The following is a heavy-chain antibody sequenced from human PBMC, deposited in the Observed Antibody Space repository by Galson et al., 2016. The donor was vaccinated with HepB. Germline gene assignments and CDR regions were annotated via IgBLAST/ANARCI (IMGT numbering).Heavy chain of an antibody. CDR2: VYYSGSA. CDR3: ARRTYSSGWYND. V-gene: IGHV4-39*01. D-gene: IGHD6-19*01. CDR1: GDSIRSSSSY. Sequence: ETLSLTCNVSGDSIRSSSSYWGWIRQPPGKGLQWIGSVYYSGSAYYSPSLKSRVTISIDTSKNLFSLKLSSVPAADTAVYYCARRTYSSGWYNDWGLGTLVTVSS. J-gene: IGHJ4*02.